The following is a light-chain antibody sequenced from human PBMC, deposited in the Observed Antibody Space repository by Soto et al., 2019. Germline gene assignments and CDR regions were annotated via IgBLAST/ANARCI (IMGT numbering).Light chain of an antibody. CDR3: AAWDDSLNGRWV. CDR1: SSNIGSNP. CDR2: TDN. J-gene: IGLJ3*02. Sequence: QSVLTQPPSASGTPGQRVTISCSGSSSNIGSNPVNWYQQVPGTAPKLLIYTDNLRPSGVPDRFSGSKSGTSASLAISGLQSEDEADYYCAAWDDSLNGRWVFGGGTQLTVL. V-gene: IGLV1-44*01.